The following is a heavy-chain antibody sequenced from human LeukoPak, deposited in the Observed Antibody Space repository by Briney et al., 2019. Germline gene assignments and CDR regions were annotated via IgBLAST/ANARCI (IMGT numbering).Heavy chain of an antibody. CDR1: GVSFSGYY. CDR3: ARETHSGSYYRTFDH. V-gene: IGHV4-34*01. J-gene: IGHJ5*02. CDR2: INHSGST. Sequence: PSETLSLTCAVYGVSFSGYYWTWIRQPSGKGLEWIGEINHSGSTNYNPSLKSRVTISVDTSKNQFSLKLSSVTAADTAVYYCARETHSGSYYRTFDHWGQGTLVTVSS. D-gene: IGHD1-26*01.